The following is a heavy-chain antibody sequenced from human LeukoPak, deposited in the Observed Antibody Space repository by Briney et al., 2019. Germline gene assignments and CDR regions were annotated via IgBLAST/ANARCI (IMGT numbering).Heavy chain of an antibody. D-gene: IGHD6-19*01. J-gene: IGHJ6*02. Sequence: SVKVSCKASGGTFSSYAISWVRQAPGQGLEWMGGIIPIFGTANYAQKFQGRVTITADESTSTAYMELSSLRSEDTAVYYCASPSDRYSSGWYPYYGMDVWGQGTTVTVSS. V-gene: IGHV1-69*13. CDR1: GGTFSSYA. CDR2: IIPIFGTA. CDR3: ASPSDRYSSGWYPYYGMDV.